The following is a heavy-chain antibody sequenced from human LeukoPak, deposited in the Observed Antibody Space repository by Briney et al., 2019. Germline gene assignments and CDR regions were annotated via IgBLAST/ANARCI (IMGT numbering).Heavy chain of an antibody. CDR3: ARLVEYGSSSFDS. J-gene: IGHJ4*02. V-gene: IGHV4-39*01. CDR1: GDSIISSNYY. CDR2: IYYSGAT. Sequence: SETLSLTCTVSGDSIISSNYYWGWLRQPPGKGLEWIGHIYYSGATYYNAPLKSRVTISVDTSKNQFSLKLNLVTAADTAVYYCARLVEYGSSSFDSWGQGTLVTVSS. D-gene: IGHD6-6*01.